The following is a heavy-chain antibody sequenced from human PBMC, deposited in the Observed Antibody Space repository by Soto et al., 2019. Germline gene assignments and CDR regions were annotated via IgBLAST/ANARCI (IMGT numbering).Heavy chain of an antibody. J-gene: IGHJ5*02. D-gene: IGHD6-6*01. CDR2: INPNSGAT. V-gene: IGHV1-2*02. CDR3: ARGVYSSSSIRLDP. CDR1: GYTFSDYF. Sequence: ASVKVSCKASGYTFSDYFIHWVRQAPGQGLEWMGMINPNSGATKFPHSSRAGVSMTRDTSITTVFVELSRLTSADTAVYYCARGVYSSSSIRLDPWGPGTMVTV.